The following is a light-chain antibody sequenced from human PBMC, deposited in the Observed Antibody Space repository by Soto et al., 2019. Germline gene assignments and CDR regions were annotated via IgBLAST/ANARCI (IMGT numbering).Light chain of an antibody. V-gene: IGKV3-20*01. CDR2: GAS. CDR1: QSVSSSY. J-gene: IGKJ4*01. Sequence: EIVLTQSPGTLSLSPGERATLSCRASQSVSSSYLAWYQQKPGQAPRLLIYGASSRATGIPDRFSGSGSGTYFTLTISRLKPEEFAGYYCQQYGSSPSSGGENKVHIK. CDR3: QQYGSSPS.